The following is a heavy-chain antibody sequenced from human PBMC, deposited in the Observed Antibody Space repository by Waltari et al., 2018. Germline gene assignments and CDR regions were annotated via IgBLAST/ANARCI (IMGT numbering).Heavy chain of an antibody. Sequence: QVQLQQWGAGLLKPSETLSLTCAVYGGSFSGYYWSWIRQPPGKGLECIGEINHMGSTNYNPSLKSRVTISVDTSKNQFSLKLSSVTAADTAVYYCARAIVLRYFDYWGQGTLVTVSS. CDR1: GGSFSGYY. V-gene: IGHV4-34*01. CDR3: ARAIVLRYFDY. CDR2: INHMGST. J-gene: IGHJ4*02. D-gene: IGHD3-9*01.